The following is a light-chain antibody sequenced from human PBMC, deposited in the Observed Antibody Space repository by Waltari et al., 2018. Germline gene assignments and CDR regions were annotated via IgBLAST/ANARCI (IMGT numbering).Light chain of an antibody. CDR1: QTVTNY. CDR3: QHRSNWPSLT. V-gene: IGKV3-11*01. Sequence: EIVLTQSPATLALSPGERATLYCRASQTVTNYLVWYQHKPGQAPRLLIYDASTRATDIPGGCSGLGPGTDFTLTISALEPEDFAIYYCQHRSNWPSLTFGQGTRLEIK. J-gene: IGKJ5*01. CDR2: DAS.